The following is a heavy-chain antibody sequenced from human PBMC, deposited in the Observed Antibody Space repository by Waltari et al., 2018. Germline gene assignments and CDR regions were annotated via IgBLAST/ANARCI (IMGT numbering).Heavy chain of an antibody. Sequence: EVQLVESGGGLVQPGRSLRLSCAASGFTFDDYAMHWVRQAPGKGLEWVSGISWNSGSIGYADSVKGRFTISRDNAKNSLYLQMNSLRAEDMALYYCAKAIHPGVTGTYFDYWGQGTLVTVSS. D-gene: IGHD1-7*01. J-gene: IGHJ4*02. CDR3: AKAIHPGVTGTYFDY. CDR2: ISWNSGSI. V-gene: IGHV3-9*03. CDR1: GFTFDDYA.